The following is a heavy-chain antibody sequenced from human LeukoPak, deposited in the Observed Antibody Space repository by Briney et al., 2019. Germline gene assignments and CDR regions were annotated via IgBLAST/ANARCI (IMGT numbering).Heavy chain of an antibody. CDR2: INQDGTKK. CDR1: GFTFNTYW. J-gene: IGHJ3*01. D-gene: IGHD3-9*01. CDR3: ARDLSNKILTTYYDVFDV. V-gene: IGHV3-7*03. Sequence: GGSLRLSCAASGFTFNTYWMTWVRQAPGEGLEWVANINQDGTKKHYVDSVEGRFTISRDNARNSLYLQMNSLRAEDTAVCYCARDLSNKILTTYYDVFDVWGQGSMVTVSS.